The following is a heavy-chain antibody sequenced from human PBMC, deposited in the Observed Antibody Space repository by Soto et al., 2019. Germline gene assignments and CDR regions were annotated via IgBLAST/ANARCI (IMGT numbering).Heavy chain of an antibody. Sequence: EVQLLESGGGLVQPGGSLRLSCAASGFTFSSYAMRWVRQAPVKGLEWVSAISGSGDSTYYADSVKGRFTISRDNSKNTLYLQMNSLSADDTAVYYCARRGSGSYSDYWGQGTLVTVSS. J-gene: IGHJ4*02. CDR1: GFTFSSYA. D-gene: IGHD1-26*01. CDR3: ARRGSGSYSDY. V-gene: IGHV3-23*01. CDR2: ISGSGDST.